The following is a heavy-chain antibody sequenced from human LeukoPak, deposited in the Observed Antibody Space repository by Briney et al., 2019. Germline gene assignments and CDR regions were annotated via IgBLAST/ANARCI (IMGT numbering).Heavy chain of an antibody. CDR1: GFTFSSYS. Sequence: PGGSLRLSCAASGFTFSSYSMNWVRQAPGKGLEWVSSISSSSSYIYYADSVKGRFTISRDNAKNSLYLQMNSLRAEDTAVYYCASGSSTPDAFDIWGQGTMVTVSS. CDR3: ASGSSTPDAFDI. J-gene: IGHJ3*02. CDR2: ISSSSSYI. V-gene: IGHV3-21*01. D-gene: IGHD6-13*01.